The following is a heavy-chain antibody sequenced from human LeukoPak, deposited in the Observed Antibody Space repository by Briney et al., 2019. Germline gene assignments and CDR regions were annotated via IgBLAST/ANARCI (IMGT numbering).Heavy chain of an antibody. D-gene: IGHD2-2*01. J-gene: IGHJ4*02. CDR2: IYSGGDT. Sequence: GGSLRLSCAASGFTVSRNYMSWVRQAPGKRLEWVSDIYSGGDTYYADSVKGRFTFSRDISKNTLYLQINSLRAEDTAFYYCARSPPASPFDYWGQGTLVTVSS. CDR1: GFTVSRNY. CDR3: ARSPPASPFDY. V-gene: IGHV3-53*01.